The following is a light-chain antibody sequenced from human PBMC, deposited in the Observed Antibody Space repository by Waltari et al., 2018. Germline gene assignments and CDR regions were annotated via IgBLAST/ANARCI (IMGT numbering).Light chain of an antibody. J-gene: IGLJ3*02. V-gene: IGLV8-61*01. CDR3: LLYMGSGIWV. CDR1: SGSTSSTSH. CDR2: KTN. Sequence: QTVVTQEQSLAVSPGGTVPLTSYLHSGSTSSTSHASWYHQTPCQAPRTLVYKTNTRASGVPDRFSGSSLGNKAALTITGAQADDESDYYCLLYMGSGIWVFGGGTKLTVL.